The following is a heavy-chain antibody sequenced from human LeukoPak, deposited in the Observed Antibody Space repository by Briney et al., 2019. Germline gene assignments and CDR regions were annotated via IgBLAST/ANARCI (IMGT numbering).Heavy chain of an antibody. CDR3: ARVEYSSSSIDY. J-gene: IGHJ4*02. Sequence: ASVKVSCKVSGYTFTSYDINWVRQATGQGLEWMGWMNPNSGNTGYAQKFQGRVTMTRNTSISTAYMELSSLRSEDTAVYYCARVEYSSSSIDYWGQGTLVTVSS. D-gene: IGHD6-6*01. CDR2: MNPNSGNT. V-gene: IGHV1-8*01. CDR1: GYTFTSYD.